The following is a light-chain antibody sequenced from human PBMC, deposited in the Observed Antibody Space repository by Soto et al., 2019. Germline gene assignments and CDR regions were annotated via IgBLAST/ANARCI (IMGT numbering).Light chain of an antibody. CDR1: QSVASSY. CDR2: SAS. Sequence: EVVLKQSPGTLSLSPGERVTLSCRASQSVASSYLAWYQQKPGRAPRLLFYSASSRATGIPDRFSGSGSGTDFTLTISRLEPEDFAVYYCQQYGSSGTFGQGTKVDI. V-gene: IGKV3-20*01. CDR3: QQYGSSGT. J-gene: IGKJ1*01.